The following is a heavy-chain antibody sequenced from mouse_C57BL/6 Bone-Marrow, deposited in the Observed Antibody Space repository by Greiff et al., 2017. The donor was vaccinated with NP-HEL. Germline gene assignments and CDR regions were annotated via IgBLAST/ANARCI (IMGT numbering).Heavy chain of an antibody. D-gene: IGHD1-1*01. CDR2: ISNGGGST. J-gene: IGHJ4*01. CDR1: GFTFSDYY. CDR3: ARQGTTVVEGYAMDY. Sequence: EVKLVESGGGLVQPGGSLKLSCAASGFTFSDYYMYWVRQTPEKRLEWVAYISNGGGSTYYPDTVKGRFTISRDNAKNTLYLQMSRLKSEDTAMYYCARQGTTVVEGYAMDYWGQGTSVTVSS. V-gene: IGHV5-12*01.